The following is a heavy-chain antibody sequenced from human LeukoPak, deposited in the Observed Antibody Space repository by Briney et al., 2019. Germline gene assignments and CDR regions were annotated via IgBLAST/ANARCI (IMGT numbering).Heavy chain of an antibody. V-gene: IGHV3-21*01. CDR2: ISSSSSYI. D-gene: IGHD3-10*02. J-gene: IGHJ6*04. Sequence: GGSLRLSCAASGFTFSSYWMHWVRQAPGKGLVWVSSISSSSSYIYYADSVKGRFTISRDNAKNSLYLQMNSLRAEDTAVYYCAELGITMIGGVWGKGTTVTISS. CDR1: GFTFSSYW. CDR3: AELGITMIGGV.